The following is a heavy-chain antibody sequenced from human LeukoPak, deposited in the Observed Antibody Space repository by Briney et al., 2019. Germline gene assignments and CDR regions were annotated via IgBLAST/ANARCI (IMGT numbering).Heavy chain of an antibody. J-gene: IGHJ4*02. Sequence: PPETLSLTCTVSGGSISSYYWSWIRQPPGKGLEWIGYIYYSGSTNYNPSLKSRVTISVDTSKNQFSLKLSSVTAADTAVYYCARGGGRFDYWGQGTLVTVSS. CDR1: GGSISSYY. CDR3: ARGGGRFDY. CDR2: IYYSGST. V-gene: IGHV4-59*01. D-gene: IGHD1-26*01.